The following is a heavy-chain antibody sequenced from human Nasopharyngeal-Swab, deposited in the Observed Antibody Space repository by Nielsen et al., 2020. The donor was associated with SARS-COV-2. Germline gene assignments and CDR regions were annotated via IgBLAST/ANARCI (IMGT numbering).Heavy chain of an antibody. CDR1: GFTFSIYE. CDR2: INSDGSST. D-gene: IGHD3-3*01. V-gene: IGHV3-74*01. CDR3: ATIFGVPY. J-gene: IGHJ4*02. Sequence: GESLKISCTASGFTFSIYEMNWVRQAPGKGLVWVSRINSDGSSTSYADSVKGRFTISRDNAKNTLYLQMNSLRAEDTAVYYCATIFGVPYWGQGTLVTVSS.